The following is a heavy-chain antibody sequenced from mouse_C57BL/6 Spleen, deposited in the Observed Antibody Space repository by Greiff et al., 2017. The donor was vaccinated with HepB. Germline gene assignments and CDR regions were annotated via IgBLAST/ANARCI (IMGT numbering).Heavy chain of an antibody. CDR1: SYTFTSYW. J-gene: IGHJ3*01. CDR2: IDPSDSYT. CDR3: ASGDNYYGTLAY. D-gene: IGHD1-1*01. Sequence: QVQLQQPGAELVRPGTSVKLSCKASSYTFTSYWMHWVKQRPGQGLEWIGVIDPSDSYTNYNQKFKGKATLTVDTSSSTAYMQLSSLTSEDSAVYYCASGDNYYGTLAYWGQGTLVTVSA. V-gene: IGHV1-59*01.